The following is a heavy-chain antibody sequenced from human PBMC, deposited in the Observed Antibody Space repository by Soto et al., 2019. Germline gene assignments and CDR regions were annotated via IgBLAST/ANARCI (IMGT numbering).Heavy chain of an antibody. Sequence: SVKVSCKASGDSFSKYTVNWVRQAPRQGLEWMGGIIPRFGTTNYAPTLQDRVTITADESMNTVYMELSSLRSEDTALYYCARGRGLYNSGRSQLDSWGQGTLVTV. CDR3: ARGRGLYNSGRSQLDS. CDR2: IIPRFGTT. D-gene: IGHD1-26*01. J-gene: IGHJ4*02. CDR1: GDSFSKYT. V-gene: IGHV1-69*13.